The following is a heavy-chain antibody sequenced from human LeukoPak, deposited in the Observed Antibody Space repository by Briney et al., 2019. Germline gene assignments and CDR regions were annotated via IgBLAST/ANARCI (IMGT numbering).Heavy chain of an antibody. J-gene: IGHJ4*02. CDR3: ARFGYVAAVDV. CDR2: INPAGSET. Sequence: GMSLRLSCAASGFTFSPYAMHWVRLAPGTGLEWVANINPAGSETYYVDPVKGRFSISRDNAKNLVYLQMNSLRAEDTAVYHCARFGYVAAVDVWGQGTPVTVSS. V-gene: IGHV3-7*01. CDR1: GFTFSPYA. D-gene: IGHD2-15*01.